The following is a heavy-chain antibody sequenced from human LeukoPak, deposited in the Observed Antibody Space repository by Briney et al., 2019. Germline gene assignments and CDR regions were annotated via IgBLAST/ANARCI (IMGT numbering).Heavy chain of an antibody. CDR3: AKAPVTSCRGAFCYPFDY. D-gene: IGHD2-15*01. CDR2: IKADGGEK. CDR1: GFTFSTYW. V-gene: IGHV3-7*03. J-gene: IGHJ4*02. Sequence: GGSLRLSCAASGFTFSTYWMNWFRQTPGKGLEWVAKIKADGGEKDHVASVKGRFTISRDTSRSTLYLQMNSLRAEDAAVYYCAKAPVTSCRGAFCYPFDYWGQGTLVTVSS.